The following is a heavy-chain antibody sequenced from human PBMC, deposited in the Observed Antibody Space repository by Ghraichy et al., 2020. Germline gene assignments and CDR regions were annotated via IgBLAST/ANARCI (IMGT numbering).Heavy chain of an antibody. Sequence: GGSLRLSCAASGFTFSSYAMSWVRQAPGKGLEWVSAISGSGGSTYYADSVKGRFTISRDNSKNTLYLQMNSLRAKDTAVYYCAKPMRTGYYYDSGGFDYWGQGTLVTVSS. CDR1: GFTFSSYA. V-gene: IGHV3-23*01. D-gene: IGHD3-22*01. J-gene: IGHJ4*02. CDR3: AKPMRTGYYYDSGGFDY. CDR2: ISGSGGST.